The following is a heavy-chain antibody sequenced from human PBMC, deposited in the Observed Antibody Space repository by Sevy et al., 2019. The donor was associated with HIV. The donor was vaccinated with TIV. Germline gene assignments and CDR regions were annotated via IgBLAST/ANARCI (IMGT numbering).Heavy chain of an antibody. CDR3: AKAPDPAVTISYGVDV. CDR2: IRNDGSNK. Sequence: GGSLRLSCAASGFIFSSYGMHWVRQAPGKGLEWLTFIRNDGSNKYYADSVKGRFTISRDNSKNMVYLQMNSLRPEDTAVYYCAKAPDPAVTISYGVDVWGQGTTVTVSS. J-gene: IGHJ6*02. V-gene: IGHV3-30*02. CDR1: GFIFSSYG. D-gene: IGHD4-17*01.